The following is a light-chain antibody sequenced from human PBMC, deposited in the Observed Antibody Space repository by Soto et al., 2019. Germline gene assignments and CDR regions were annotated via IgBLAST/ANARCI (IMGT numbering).Light chain of an antibody. J-gene: IGLJ1*01. Sequence: QSVLTQPASVSGSPGQSITISCTGTSSDVGGYNYVSWYQQHPGKAPKLMIYDVSNRPSGVSNRFSGSKSGNTASRTISGLQAEDEADYYCSSYTSSSSLVFGTGTKVTVL. V-gene: IGLV2-14*01. CDR2: DVS. CDR1: SSDVGGYNY. CDR3: SSYTSSSSLV.